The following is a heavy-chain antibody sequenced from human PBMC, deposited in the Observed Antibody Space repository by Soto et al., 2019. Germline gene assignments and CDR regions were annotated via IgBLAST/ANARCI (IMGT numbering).Heavy chain of an antibody. Sequence: QVQLVESGGGVVQPGRSLRLSCAASGFTFSSYAMHWVRQAPGKGLEWVAVISYDGSNKYYADSVKGRFTISRDNSKNTLYLQMNSLRAEDTAVYYCARESYGDYFPDYWGQGTLVTVSS. CDR3: ARESYGDYFPDY. V-gene: IGHV3-30-3*01. CDR1: GFTFSSYA. J-gene: IGHJ4*02. CDR2: ISYDGSNK. D-gene: IGHD4-17*01.